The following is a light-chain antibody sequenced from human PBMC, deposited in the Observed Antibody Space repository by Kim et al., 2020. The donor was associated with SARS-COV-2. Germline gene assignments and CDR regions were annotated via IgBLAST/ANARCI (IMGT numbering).Light chain of an antibody. CDR2: WAS. V-gene: IGKV4-1*01. CDR3: QQYYSTPWT. CDR1: QSVLYSSNNKNY. J-gene: IGKJ1*01. Sequence: ATINCKSSQSVLYSSNNKNYLAWYQQKPGQPPKLLIYWASTRESGVPDRFSGSGSGTDFTLTISSLQAEDVAVYYCQQYYSTPWTFGQWTKVEIK.